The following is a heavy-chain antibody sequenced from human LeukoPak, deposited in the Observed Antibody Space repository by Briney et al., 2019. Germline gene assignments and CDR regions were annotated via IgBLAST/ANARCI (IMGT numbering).Heavy chain of an antibody. J-gene: IGHJ4*02. CDR2: ISGSGGNT. CDR3: ARDGSSWYYFDY. Sequence: PGGSLRLSCAASGFIFSSYAMSWVRQTPGKGLEWVSLISGSGGNTYYADSVKGRFTISRDNSKNTLYLQMNSLRAEDTAVYYCARDGSSWYYFDYWGQGTLVTVSS. D-gene: IGHD6-13*01. CDR1: GFIFSSYA. V-gene: IGHV3-23*01.